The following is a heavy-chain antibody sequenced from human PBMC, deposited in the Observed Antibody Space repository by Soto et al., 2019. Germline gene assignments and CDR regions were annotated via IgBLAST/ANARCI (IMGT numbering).Heavy chain of an antibody. CDR3: AKRIAASGSGWDY. CDR2: ISNSGGST. Sequence: EVQLLESGGGLVQPGESPRLSCAASGFTFSSYAMSWVRQAPGKGLEWVSAISNSGGSTYYTDSVRGRFTISRDDSKTTLYLQMNSLRAEDTSVYYCAKRIAASGSGWDYWGQGTLVTVSS. V-gene: IGHV3-23*01. D-gene: IGHD6-13*01. CDR1: GFTFSSYA. J-gene: IGHJ4*02.